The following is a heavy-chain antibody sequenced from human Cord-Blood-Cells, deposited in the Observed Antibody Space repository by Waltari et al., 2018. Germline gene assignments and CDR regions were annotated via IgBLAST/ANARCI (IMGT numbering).Heavy chain of an antibody. CDR1: GFTVSSTY. CDR2: IYSSGST. J-gene: IGHJ6*03. V-gene: IGHV3-53*01. CDR3: ARELYDFWSGYYTEGYYYYYMDV. Sequence: EVQLVESGGGLIQPGGSLSVSCAASGFTVSSTYMSWVRQAPGKGLEWVSVIYSSGSTYYADSVKGRFTISRDNSKNTLYLQMNSLRAEDTAVYYCARELYDFWSGYYTEGYYYYYMDVWGKGTTVTVSS. D-gene: IGHD3-3*01.